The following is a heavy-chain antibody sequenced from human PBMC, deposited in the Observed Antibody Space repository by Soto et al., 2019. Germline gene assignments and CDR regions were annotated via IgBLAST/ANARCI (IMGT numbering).Heavy chain of an antibody. D-gene: IGHD3-22*01. CDR1: GGSISSSSYY. Sequence: SETLSLTCTVSGGSISSSSYYWGWIRQPPGKGLEWIGSIYYSGSTYYNPSLKSRVTISVDTSKNQFSLKLSSVTAADTAVYYCARGPTYYYDSSGYYDFDYWGQGTLVTVSS. CDR3: ARGPTYYYDSSGYYDFDY. J-gene: IGHJ4*02. V-gene: IGHV4-39*01. CDR2: IYYSGST.